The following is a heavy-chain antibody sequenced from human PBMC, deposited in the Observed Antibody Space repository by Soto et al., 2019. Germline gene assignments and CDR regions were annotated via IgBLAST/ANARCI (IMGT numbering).Heavy chain of an antibody. Sequence: SQTLSLTCAISGDSVSSNSAAWNWIRQSPSRGLEWLGRTYYRSKWYHEYAVSVKGRITINPDTFKNHFSLQLNSVTPEDAAVYYCARTNGYLDYWGQGTLVTVSS. V-gene: IGHV6-1*01. CDR3: ARTNGYLDY. J-gene: IGHJ4*02. CDR1: GDSVSSNSAA. D-gene: IGHD4-17*01. CDR2: TYYRSKWYH.